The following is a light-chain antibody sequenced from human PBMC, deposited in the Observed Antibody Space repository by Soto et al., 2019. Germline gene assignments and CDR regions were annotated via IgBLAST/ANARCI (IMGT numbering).Light chain of an antibody. CDR3: QSYDSSLSAVV. V-gene: IGLV1-40*01. CDR1: SSNIGAGYD. CDR2: GNI. Sequence: QSVLTQPPSVSGAPGQRVTISCTGSSSNIGAGYDVHWYQQLPGTAPKLLISGNINRPSGVPDRFSGSKSGTSASLAITGLQAEDEADYYCQSYDSSLSAVVFGGGTKLTVL. J-gene: IGLJ2*01.